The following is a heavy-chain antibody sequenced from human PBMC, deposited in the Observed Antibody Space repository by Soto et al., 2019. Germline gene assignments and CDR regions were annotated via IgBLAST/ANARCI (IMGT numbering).Heavy chain of an antibody. J-gene: IGHJ6*02. CDR2: IHQDGNEK. V-gene: IGHV3-7*01. CDR1: RFTFSSYW. Sequence: GGALRLACSASRFTFSSYWMTWVRLTPGKGLEWVANIHQDGNEKYYMDSVKGRFTISRDNAKNSLYLQMTSLRAEDTAVYYCSGGNALDVWGQGTTVTVSS. CDR3: SGGNALDV.